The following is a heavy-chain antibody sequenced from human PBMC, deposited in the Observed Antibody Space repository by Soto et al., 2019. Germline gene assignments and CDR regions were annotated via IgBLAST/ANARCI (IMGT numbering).Heavy chain of an antibody. J-gene: IGHJ6*02. V-gene: IGHV1-69*13. CDR1: GGTFSSYA. CDR2: IIPIFGTA. D-gene: IGHD2-2*02. CDR3: ARVHLGYCSSTSCYTDFRYYYYGMDV. Sequence: SVKVSCKASGGTFSSYAISWVRQAPGQGLEWMGGIIPIFGTANYAQKFQGRVTITADESTSTAYMELSSLRSEDPAVYYCARVHLGYCSSTSCYTDFRYYYYGMDVWGQGTTVTVSS.